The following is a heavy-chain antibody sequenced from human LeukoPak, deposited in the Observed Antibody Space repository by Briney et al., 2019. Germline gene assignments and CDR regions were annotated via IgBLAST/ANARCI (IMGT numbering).Heavy chain of an antibody. V-gene: IGHV3-30*02. D-gene: IGHD3-16*02. CDR3: TKVASTGFIAYYFDY. Sequence: PGGSLRLSCAASGFTFSSYGMHWVRQAPGKGLEWVAVIWYDGSNKYYADSVKGRFTISRDNSKNTLYLQMNSLRADDTAVYYCTKVASTGFIAYYFDYWGQGTLVTVSS. J-gene: IGHJ4*02. CDR2: IWYDGSNK. CDR1: GFTFSSYG.